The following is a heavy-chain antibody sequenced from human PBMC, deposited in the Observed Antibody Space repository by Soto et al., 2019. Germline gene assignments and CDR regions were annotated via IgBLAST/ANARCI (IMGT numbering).Heavy chain of an antibody. Sequence: RNGSGYSLTTYWIGWVRHMPGKSLEWMGTIYPDDSDTTYSPSFQGQVTISADKSINTAYLQWSSLKASDTAMYYCFLFNPLPSNRSVLSGPGILVTLFSW. J-gene: IGHJ5*01. CDR3: FLFNPLPSNRSVLSGPGILVTLFS. D-gene: IGHD3-3*01. V-gene: IGHV5-51*01. CDR1: GYSLTTYW. CDR2: IYPDDSDT.